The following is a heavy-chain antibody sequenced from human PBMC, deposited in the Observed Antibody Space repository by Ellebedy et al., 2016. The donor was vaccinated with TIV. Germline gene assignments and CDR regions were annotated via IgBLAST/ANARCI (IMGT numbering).Heavy chain of an antibody. V-gene: IGHV4-34*01. CDR2: INHSGST. D-gene: IGHD4-17*01. CDR1: GGSFSDYY. J-gene: IGHJ2*01. CDR3: ARRVTTTIRANWYFDL. Sequence: SETLSLTCAVYGGSFSDYYWSWIRQPPGKGLEWIGEINHSGSTNYNPSLTGRVTISVDTSKNQFSLKLSSVTAADTAVFYCARRVTTTIRANWYFDLWGRGTLVTVSS.